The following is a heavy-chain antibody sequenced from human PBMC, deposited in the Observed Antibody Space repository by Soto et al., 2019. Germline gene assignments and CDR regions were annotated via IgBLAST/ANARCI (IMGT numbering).Heavy chain of an antibody. CDR2: ISGKGDKT. CDR3: AKDIGGYLLGPLHF. J-gene: IGHJ4*02. D-gene: IGHD5-18*01. CDR1: GFTFSNYA. V-gene: IGHV3-23*01. Sequence: DVQLLESGGGLVLPGGSLRLSCAASGFTFSNYAMTWVRQAPGKGLEWVSGISGKGDKTYYADSVKGRVTISRDNSKNTLYLQMNTLRAADTAIYFCAKDIGGYLLGPLHFWGQGSLVNVSS.